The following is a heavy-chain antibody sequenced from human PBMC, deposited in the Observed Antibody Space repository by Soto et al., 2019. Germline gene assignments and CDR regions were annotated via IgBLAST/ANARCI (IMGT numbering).Heavy chain of an antibody. CDR3: ARDSTVTAVDWFDP. Sequence: VQLVESGGGLVKPGGSLRLSCAASGFTFSSYSMNWVRQAPGKGLEWVSSISSSSSYIYYADSVKGRFTISRDNAKNSLYLQMNSLRAEDTAVYYCARDSTVTAVDWFDPWGQGTLVTVSS. CDR2: ISSSSSYI. CDR1: GFTFSSYS. D-gene: IGHD4-17*01. J-gene: IGHJ5*02. V-gene: IGHV3-21*01.